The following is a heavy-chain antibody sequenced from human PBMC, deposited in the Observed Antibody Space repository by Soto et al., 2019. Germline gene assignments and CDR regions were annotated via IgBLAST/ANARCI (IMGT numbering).Heavy chain of an antibody. CDR1: GGSLSGATYS. J-gene: IGHJ4*02. CDR2: IFPSGTT. CDR3: ARSREFDY. Sequence: SETLSLTCGVSGGSLSGATYSWNWIRQPPGKGLEWIGYIFPSGTTYYNPSLKSRVTISIDVSKNQFSLSLRSLTAADTDVYYCARSREFDYWSQGTLVTVSS. V-gene: IGHV4-30-2*01.